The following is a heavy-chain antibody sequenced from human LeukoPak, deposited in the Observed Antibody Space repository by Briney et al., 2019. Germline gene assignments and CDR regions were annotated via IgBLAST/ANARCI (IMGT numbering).Heavy chain of an antibody. CDR3: ARVLSGSSWLIDY. Sequence: SVKVSCKASGGTFSSYAISWVRQAPGQGLEWMGGIIPIFGTANYAQKFQGRVTITADESTSTAYMELSSLRSEDTAVYYCARVLSGSSWLIDYWSQGTLVTVSS. V-gene: IGHV1-69*13. J-gene: IGHJ4*02. CDR1: GGTFSSYA. D-gene: IGHD6-13*01. CDR2: IIPIFGTA.